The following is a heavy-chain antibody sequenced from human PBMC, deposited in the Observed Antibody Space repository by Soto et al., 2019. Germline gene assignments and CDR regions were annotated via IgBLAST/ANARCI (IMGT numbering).Heavy chain of an antibody. CDR2: ISWNSGSI. Sequence: PGGSLRLSCAASGFTFDDYAMHWVRQAPGKGLEWVSGISWNSGSIGYADSVKGRFTISRDNAKNSLYLQMNSLRAEDTALYYCEKDIEGELLDHFDYWGQGTLVTVSS. CDR1: GFTFDDYA. J-gene: IGHJ4*02. V-gene: IGHV3-9*01. CDR3: EKDIEGELLDHFDY. D-gene: IGHD1-26*01.